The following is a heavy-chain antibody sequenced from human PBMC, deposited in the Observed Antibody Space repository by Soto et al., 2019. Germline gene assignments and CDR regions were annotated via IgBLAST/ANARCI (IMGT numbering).Heavy chain of an antibody. CDR3: AKGFGNYWAFDY. CDR1: GFSFSTYG. J-gene: IGHJ4*02. Sequence: QVHLVESGGGVVQPGRSLRLSCAASGFSFSTYGMHWVRQAPGKGLEWVACISNDGSNKYYADYVKGRFTISRDNSKNTLYLQMNSLRAEDTAVYYWAKGFGNYWAFDYWGQGTLVTVSS. CDR2: ISNDGSNK. D-gene: IGHD1-26*01. V-gene: IGHV3-30*18.